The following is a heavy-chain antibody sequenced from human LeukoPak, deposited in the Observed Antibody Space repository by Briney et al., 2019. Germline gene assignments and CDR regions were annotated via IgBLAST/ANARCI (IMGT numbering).Heavy chain of an antibody. CDR1: GYTSTSYG. Sequence: ASVKVSCKASGYTSTSYGISWVRQAPGQGLEWMGWISAYNGNTNYAQKLQDRVIMTTDTSTSTAYMELRSLRSDDTAVYYCARADGGGVVIPPFPYGTDVWGQGTTVTVSS. CDR3: ARADGGGVVIPPFPYGTDV. V-gene: IGHV1-18*01. J-gene: IGHJ6*02. CDR2: ISAYNGNT. D-gene: IGHD3-3*01.